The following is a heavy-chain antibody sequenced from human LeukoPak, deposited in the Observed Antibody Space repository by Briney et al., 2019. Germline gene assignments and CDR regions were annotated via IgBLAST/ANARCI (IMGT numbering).Heavy chain of an antibody. CDR1: GFTFDDYA. CDR3: AKVALERRSAGWVDY. D-gene: IGHD1-1*01. Sequence: GGSLRLSCAASGFTFDDYAMHWVRQAPGKGLEWVSAISGSGGSTYYADSVKGRFTISRDNSKNTLYLQMNSLRAEDTAVYYCAKVALERRSAGWVDYWGQGTLVTVSS. J-gene: IGHJ4*02. V-gene: IGHV3-23*01. CDR2: ISGSGGST.